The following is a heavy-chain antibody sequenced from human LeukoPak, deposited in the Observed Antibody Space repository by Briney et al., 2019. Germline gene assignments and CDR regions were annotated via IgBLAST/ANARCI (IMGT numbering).Heavy chain of an antibody. CDR2: IYPGDSGP. V-gene: IGHV5-51*01. CDR1: GYSFTSYC. D-gene: IGHD1-26*01. Sequence: GESLKISCKVSGYSFTSYCIGWVRQMPGKGLEWMGIIYPGDSGPTYSPSFQGQVTISVDKSINTAYLQWSSLQASDTAMYYCGMSGDRVPLQDDVSDVWGQGTVTVST. CDR3: GMSGDRVPLQDDVSDV. J-gene: IGHJ3*01.